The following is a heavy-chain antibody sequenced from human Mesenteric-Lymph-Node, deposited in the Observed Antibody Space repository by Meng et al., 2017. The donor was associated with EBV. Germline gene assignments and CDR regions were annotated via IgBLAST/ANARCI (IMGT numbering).Heavy chain of an antibody. J-gene: IGHJ4*02. CDR1: GFTFSDYY. V-gene: IGHV3-11*01. CDR2: ISSRGRVI. Sequence: QVQLVEXXXXXVKPGGXXXLSCXASGFTFSDYYMSWIRQAPGKGLEWISYISSRGRVIYYADSVKGRFTISRDHSNNSLFLQMSSLRAEDTAVYYCARYGGVRGDQGFDYWGQGTLVTVSS. CDR3: ARYGGVRGDQGFDY. D-gene: IGHD3-10*01.